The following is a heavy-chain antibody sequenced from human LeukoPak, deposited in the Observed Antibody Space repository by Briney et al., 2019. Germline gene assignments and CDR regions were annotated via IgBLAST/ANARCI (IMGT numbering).Heavy chain of an antibody. Sequence: GASVKVSCKVSGYTLTELSMHWVRQPPGKGLEWMGGFDPEDGETIYAQKFQGRVTMTEDTSTDTAYMKLSSLRSEDTAVYYCATGVRYGDYDLLYFGMDVWGQGTTVTVSS. CDR2: FDPEDGET. V-gene: IGHV1-24*01. J-gene: IGHJ6*02. CDR1: GYTLTELS. D-gene: IGHD4-17*01. CDR3: ATGVRYGDYDLLYFGMDV.